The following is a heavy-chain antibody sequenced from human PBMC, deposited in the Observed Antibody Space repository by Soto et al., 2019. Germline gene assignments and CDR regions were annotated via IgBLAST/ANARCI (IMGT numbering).Heavy chain of an antibody. CDR3: ARVVYFDRSAYGL. CDR1: GFSFSGYN. V-gene: IGHV3-21*01. J-gene: IGHJ3*01. D-gene: IGHD3-22*01. Sequence: GGSLGLSCAASGFSFSGYNMNWVRQAPGKGLEWVSSISGDSNYIYYADSVQGRFTISRDNAKNSVYLQMNSLRAEDTAVYYCARVVYFDRSAYGLWGQGTMVTVSS. CDR2: ISGDSNYI.